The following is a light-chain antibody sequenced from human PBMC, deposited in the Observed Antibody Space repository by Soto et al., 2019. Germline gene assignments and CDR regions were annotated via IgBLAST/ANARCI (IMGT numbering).Light chain of an antibody. J-gene: IGKJ2*01. Sequence: DIVMTQSPLSLPVTPGEPASISCRSSQSLLHSNGYNYLDWYLQKPGQSPQLLIYLGSNRASGVPARFSGSGSGADFILKVSRVEAEDVGVYYCMQALQTPRTFGQGTKLEIK. CDR3: MQALQTPRT. V-gene: IGKV2-28*01. CDR1: QSLLHSNGYNY. CDR2: LGS.